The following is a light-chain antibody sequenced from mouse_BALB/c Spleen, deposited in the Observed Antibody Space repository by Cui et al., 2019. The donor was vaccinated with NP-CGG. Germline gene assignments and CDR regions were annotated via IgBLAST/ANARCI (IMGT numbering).Light chain of an antibody. Sequence: QVVVTKESALTTSPGETVTLTCRSSTGAVTTNNYANWVQEKPDHLFTGLIGGTNNRVPGVPARFSGSLIGDKAALTITGAQTEDEAIYFCALWYSNHWVFGGGTKLTVL. J-gene: IGLJ1*01. CDR3: ALWYSNHWV. CDR1: TGAVTTNNY. CDR2: GTN. V-gene: IGLV1*01.